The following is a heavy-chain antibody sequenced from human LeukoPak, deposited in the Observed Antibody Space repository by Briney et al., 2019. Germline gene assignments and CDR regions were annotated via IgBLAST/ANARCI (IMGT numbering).Heavy chain of an antibody. CDR1: GGSISSGDYY. Sequence: SQTLSLTCTVSGGSISSGDYYWSWIRQPPGKGLEWIGYIYYSGSTYYNPSLKSRVTISVDTSKNQFSLKLSSVTAADTAVYYCARVGYYYDSSGYYLTYYYYYMDVWGKGTTVTVSS. J-gene: IGHJ6*03. V-gene: IGHV4-30-4*08. CDR3: ARVGYYYDSSGYYLTYYYYYMDV. CDR2: IYYSGST. D-gene: IGHD3-22*01.